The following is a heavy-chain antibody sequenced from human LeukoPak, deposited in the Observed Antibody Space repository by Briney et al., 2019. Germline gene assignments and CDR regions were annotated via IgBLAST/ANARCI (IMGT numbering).Heavy chain of an antibody. CDR2: ISPYSGNT. D-gene: IGHD6-13*01. V-gene: IGHV1-18*01. CDR1: GYLFINYG. Sequence: ASVKVSCKASGYLFINYGITWLRQAPGQGLECMGWISPYSGNTDYAQKLQGRVTMTSDRSTTTAYMELRSLGFDDTAVYYCARTSGVSVAGSPYYFDFWGQGTLITVSS. J-gene: IGHJ4*02. CDR3: ARTSGVSVAGSPYYFDF.